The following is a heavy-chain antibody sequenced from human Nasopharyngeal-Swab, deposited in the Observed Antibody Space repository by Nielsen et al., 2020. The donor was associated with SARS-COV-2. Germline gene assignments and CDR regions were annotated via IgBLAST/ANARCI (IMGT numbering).Heavy chain of an antibody. CDR2: ITPSGGAT. J-gene: IGHJ5*02. D-gene: IGHD6-13*01. CDR1: GLTFSHYF. V-gene: IGHV1-46*01. CDR3: ASEPGGMAAPGKHFDP. Sequence: AGANVSCKPSGLTFSHYFMHWVRQAPGQGREWMGVITPSGGATNYARKFRGRVTMTRDPSTSTVYLDLSSLKSEDTAVYFCASEPGGMAAPGKHFDPWGQGTLVTVSS.